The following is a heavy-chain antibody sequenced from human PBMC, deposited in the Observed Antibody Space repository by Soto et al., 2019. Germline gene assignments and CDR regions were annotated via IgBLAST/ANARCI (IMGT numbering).Heavy chain of an antibody. CDR1: VFTFENYA. CDR3: TTWSPPVYLLDS. V-gene: IGHV3-49*04. Sequence: GCPRLSCSGSVFTFENYAVSRVRQAPGKGLEWLGVIRNRAYHGSTEYEPSVDGRCTLSRDDSKDIAYSHMHSLQTVDQGLDFCTTWSPPVYLLDSWGQGTVVKVSS. CDR2: IRNRAYHGST. J-gene: IGHJ5*01. D-gene: IGHD2-15*01.